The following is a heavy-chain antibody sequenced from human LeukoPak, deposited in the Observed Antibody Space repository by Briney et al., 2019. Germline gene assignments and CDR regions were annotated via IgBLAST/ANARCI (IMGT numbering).Heavy chain of an antibody. CDR2: INLDGSEK. J-gene: IGHJ4*02. D-gene: IGHD2-15*01. CDR1: GFAFSNYW. V-gene: IGHV3-7*01. Sequence: AGTLSLTCSAYGFAFSNYWMRWLGHTPGKGLKWVASINLDGSEKYYVDSVKGRFTISRDNAKNSLFLQINSLRAEDTALYYCARRYCGDGRCYKFDYWGQGTLVTVSS. CDR3: ARRYCGDGRCYKFDY.